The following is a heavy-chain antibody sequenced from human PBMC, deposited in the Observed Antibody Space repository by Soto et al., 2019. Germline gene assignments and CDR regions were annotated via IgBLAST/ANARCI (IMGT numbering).Heavy chain of an antibody. Sequence: PGGSLRLSCAASGFAFSSYWMSWVRQAPGKGLEWVANIKQDGSEKYYVDSVKGRFTISRDNAKNSPYLQMNSLRAEDTAVYYCAREAGAGCSSTSCYYYYGMDVWGQGTTVTVSS. CDR2: IKQDGSEK. CDR3: AREAGAGCSSTSCYYYYGMDV. CDR1: GFAFSSYW. J-gene: IGHJ6*02. V-gene: IGHV3-7*03. D-gene: IGHD2-2*01.